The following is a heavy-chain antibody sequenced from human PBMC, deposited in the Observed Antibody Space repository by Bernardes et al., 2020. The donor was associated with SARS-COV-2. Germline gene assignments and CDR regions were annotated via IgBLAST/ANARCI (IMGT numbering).Heavy chain of an antibody. CDR2: ISYSGRT. V-gene: IGHV4-39*02. CDR1: GGSISESNFY. CDR3: ARLHYYDYMPGSIRDHGVDV. J-gene: IGHJ6*02. Sequence: SETLSLTCTVSGGSISESNFYWGWIRQSPGRGLQWIGSISYSGRTFYNPSLESRVTISVDTSKSHFSLNLNSVTAADTAVYYCARLHYYDYMPGSIRDHGVDVWGQGTTVIVSS. D-gene: IGHD3-3*01.